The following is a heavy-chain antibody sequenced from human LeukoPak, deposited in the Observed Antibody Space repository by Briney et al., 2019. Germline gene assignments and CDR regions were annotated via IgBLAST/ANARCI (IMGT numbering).Heavy chain of an antibody. CDR2: VSSSGANT. CDR3: AKDIQGSY. D-gene: IGHD2-21*01. V-gene: IGHV3-23*01. Sequence: GGSLRLSFAASGFSFNSAAMTWVRQAPGKGLEWVSLVSSSGANTYYADSVKGRFTISRDNSKNTVYLQMNSLRAEDTAIYYCAKDIQGSYWGQGTLVAVSS. J-gene: IGHJ4*02. CDR1: GFSFNSAA.